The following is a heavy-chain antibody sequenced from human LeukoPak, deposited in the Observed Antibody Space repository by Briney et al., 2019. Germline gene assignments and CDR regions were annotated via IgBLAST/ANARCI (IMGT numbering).Heavy chain of an antibody. Sequence: SETLSLTCTVSGASISSGNYYWSWIRQPAGKELEWIGRIYPSGNTDYNPSLKSRVTMSLYTSKNQFSLKLSSVTAADTAIYYCARNVPYGSSSRSRVDPWGQGTLVTVSS. CDR3: ARNVPYGSSSRSRVDP. V-gene: IGHV4-61*02. CDR2: IYPSGNT. J-gene: IGHJ5*02. D-gene: IGHD6-6*01. CDR1: GASISSGNYY.